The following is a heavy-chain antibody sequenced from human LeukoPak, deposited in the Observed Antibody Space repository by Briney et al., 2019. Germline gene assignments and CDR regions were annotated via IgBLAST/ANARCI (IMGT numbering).Heavy chain of an antibody. CDR2: IFYSGST. CDR3: ARARTRYCSSSNCYLNWFDP. V-gene: IGHV4-30-4*01. Sequence: SETLSLTCTVSGGSISSGDYYWSWIRQPPGKGLEWIGYIFYSGSTYYNPSLKSRVIMSVDTSKNLFSLRLSSVTAADTAVYYCARARTRYCSSSNCYLNWFDPWGQGTLVTVSS. D-gene: IGHD2-2*01. J-gene: IGHJ5*02. CDR1: GGSISSGDYY.